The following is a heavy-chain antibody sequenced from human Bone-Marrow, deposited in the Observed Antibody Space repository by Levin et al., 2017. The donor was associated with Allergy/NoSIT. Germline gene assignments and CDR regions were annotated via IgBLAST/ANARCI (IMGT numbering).Heavy chain of an antibody. J-gene: IGHJ6*02. V-gene: IGHV5-51*01. CDR2: ISPGNSKT. CDR1: GFAFTTYS. CDR3: ARLDGYTEPSVFIYGLDV. Sequence: GESLKISCKVFGFAFTTYSIGWVRQMPGKGLEWMGIISPGNSKTLYSPSFEGQVTISVDTSTSTAYLQWISLKTSDSATYFCARLDGYTEPSVFIYGLDVWGQGTTVIVSS. D-gene: IGHD5-18*01.